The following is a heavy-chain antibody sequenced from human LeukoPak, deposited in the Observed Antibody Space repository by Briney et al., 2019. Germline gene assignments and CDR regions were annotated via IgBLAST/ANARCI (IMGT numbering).Heavy chain of an antibody. D-gene: IGHD6-6*01. V-gene: IGHV3-49*03. CDR3: ARAGSSSPEDY. CDR1: GFTFGDYV. J-gene: IGHJ4*02. Sequence: GGSLRLSCTASGFTFGDYVMNWFRQASGKGLEWVGFIRSKAHGGTTEYAASVKGRFTISRDDSKSIAYLQMNSLKTEDTGVYYCARAGSSSPEDYWGQGTLVTVSS. CDR2: IRSKAHGGTT.